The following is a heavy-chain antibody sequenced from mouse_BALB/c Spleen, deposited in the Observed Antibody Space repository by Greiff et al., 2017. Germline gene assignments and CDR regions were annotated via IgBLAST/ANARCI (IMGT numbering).Heavy chain of an antibody. D-gene: IGHD2-3*01. J-gene: IGHJ1*01. CDR1: GFTFSSFG. Sequence: EVMLVESGGGLVQPGGSRKLSCAASGFTFSSFGMHWVRQAPEKGLEWVAYISSGSSTIYYADTVKGRFTISRDNPKNTLFLQMTSLRSEDTAMYYCARDGSHWYFDVWGAGTTVTVSS. CDR2: ISSGSSTI. CDR3: ARDGSHWYFDV. V-gene: IGHV5-17*02.